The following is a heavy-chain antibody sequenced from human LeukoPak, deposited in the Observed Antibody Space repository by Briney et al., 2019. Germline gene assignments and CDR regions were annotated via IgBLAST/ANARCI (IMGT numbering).Heavy chain of an antibody. V-gene: IGHV3-20*01. CDR3: ARASGKGLDYYYYGMDV. Sequence: GGSLRLSCAASGFTLDDNGMSWVRHAQGKGVEGVSGINWNGGSTTYGDSVKGRFTISRDNANNSLYLQMTNLRAEDTALYHFARASGKGLDYYYYGMDVWGQRTTVTVSS. CDR2: INWNGGST. D-gene: IGHD3-10*01. CDR1: GFTLDDNG. J-gene: IGHJ6*02.